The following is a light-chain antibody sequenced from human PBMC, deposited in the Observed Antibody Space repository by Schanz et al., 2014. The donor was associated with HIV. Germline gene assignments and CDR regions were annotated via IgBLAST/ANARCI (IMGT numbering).Light chain of an antibody. CDR1: SSDVGGYKY. CDR3: SSYTTNRTMA. CDR2: DVN. Sequence: QSALTQPASVSGSPGQSIAISCTGTSSDVGGYKYVSWFQQHPGKAPKLMIYDVNNRPSGVSDRFSGSKSGNTASLTISGLQADDEGDYYCSSYTTNRTMAFGGGTKLTVL. J-gene: IGLJ2*01. V-gene: IGLV2-14*03.